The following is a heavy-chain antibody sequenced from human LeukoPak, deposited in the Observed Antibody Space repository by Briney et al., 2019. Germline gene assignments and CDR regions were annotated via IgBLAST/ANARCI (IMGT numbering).Heavy chain of an antibody. V-gene: IGHV1-69*13. J-gene: IGHJ2*01. CDR3: ARAMGIDYGGNTPNWYFDL. CDR1: GGTFSNYV. CDR2: IIPIFATA. Sequence: SVKVSCKASGGTFSNYVINWVRQAPGQGLEWMGGIIPIFATADYAQKFQGRVTITADESTSTAYMELSSLRSEDTAVYYCARAMGIDYGGNTPNWYFDLWGRGTLVTVSS. D-gene: IGHD4-23*01.